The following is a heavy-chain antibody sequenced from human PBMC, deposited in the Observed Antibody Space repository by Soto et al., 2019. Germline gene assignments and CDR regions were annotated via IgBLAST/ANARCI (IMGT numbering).Heavy chain of an antibody. Sequence: SETLSLTCTVSGGSISSYYWSWIRQPPGKGLEWIGYIYYSGSTNYNPSLKSRVTISVDTSKNQFSLKLSSVTAADTAVYYCARFDMVASIFDFWGQGTLVTVSS. CDR1: GGSISSYY. J-gene: IGHJ4*02. CDR3: ARFDMVASIFDF. CDR2: IYYSGST. D-gene: IGHD5-12*01. V-gene: IGHV4-59*01.